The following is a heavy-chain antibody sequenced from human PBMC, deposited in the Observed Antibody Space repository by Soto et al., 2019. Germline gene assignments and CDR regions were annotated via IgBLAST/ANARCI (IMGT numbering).Heavy chain of an antibody. V-gene: IGHV1-69*12. CDR1: GGTFSSYA. Sequence: QVQLVQSGAEVKKPGSSVKVSCKASGGTFSSYAINWVRQAPGQGLEWMGGIIPIFATADYAQKFQGRVTITADESTSTAYMELSSLRSEDTAVYYRAQCLLGVNYYYGMDVWGQGTTVTVSS. D-gene: IGHD3-16*01. CDR3: AQCLLGVNYYYGMDV. CDR2: IIPIFATA. J-gene: IGHJ6*02.